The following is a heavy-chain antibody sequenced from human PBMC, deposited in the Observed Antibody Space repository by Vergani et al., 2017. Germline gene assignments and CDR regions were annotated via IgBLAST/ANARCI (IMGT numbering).Heavy chain of an antibody. D-gene: IGHD3-22*01. Sequence: EVQLLESGGGLVQPGGSLRLSCAASGFTFSSYAMSWVRQAPGKGLEWVSAICGSGGSTYSADSVKGRFTISRDNSKNTLYLQMNSLRAEDTAVYYCAKGANYYDSSGYYSLMDVWGKGTTVTVSS. CDR3: AKGANYYDSSGYYSLMDV. V-gene: IGHV3-23*01. CDR2: ICGSGGST. J-gene: IGHJ6*03. CDR1: GFTFSSYA.